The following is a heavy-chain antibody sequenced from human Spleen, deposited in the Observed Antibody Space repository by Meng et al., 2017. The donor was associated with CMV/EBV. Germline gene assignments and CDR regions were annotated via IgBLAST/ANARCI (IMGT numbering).Heavy chain of an antibody. CDR1: FRSCA. CDR2: IIPMFDKV. Sequence: FRSCAINWVRQATGQGLEWMAEIIPMFDKVNIEQKFQGRITITTDKTTNTAYMVLNSLRSGDTAVYFCARDSPLLGITVARDYGMDVWGQGTKVTVSS. J-gene: IGHJ6*02. V-gene: IGHV1-69*05. CDR3: ARDSPLLGITVARDYGMDV. D-gene: IGHD3-10*01.